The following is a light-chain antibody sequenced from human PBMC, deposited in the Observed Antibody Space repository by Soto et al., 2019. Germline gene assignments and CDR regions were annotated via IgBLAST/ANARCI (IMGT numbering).Light chain of an antibody. J-gene: IGLJ1*01. CDR1: RTDVGAYNY. Sequence: QSSLTQPSSVSVSPGQSITTSRTGTRTDVGAYNYVSWYQQHPGKAPRVMIYEVSNLPSAVSNRFSGLKSGKTASLTISGLQPEDEADYSCNSYSRDRTYSFGTGTTVTVL. V-gene: IGLV2-14*01. CDR2: EVS. CDR3: NSYSRDRTYS.